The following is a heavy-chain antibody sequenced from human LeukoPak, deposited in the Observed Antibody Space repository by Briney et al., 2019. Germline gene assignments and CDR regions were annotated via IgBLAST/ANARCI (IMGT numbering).Heavy chain of an antibody. Sequence: ASVTVSCTASGYTFTGYYMHWVRQAPGQGLEWMGWINPNSGGTNYAQKFQGWVTMTRDTSISTAYMELSSLRSEDTAVYYCASPAYSYGPLCCWGQGTLVTVSS. CDR1: GYTFTGYY. CDR2: INPNSGGT. V-gene: IGHV1-2*04. CDR3: ASPAYSYGPLCC. J-gene: IGHJ4*02. D-gene: IGHD5-18*01.